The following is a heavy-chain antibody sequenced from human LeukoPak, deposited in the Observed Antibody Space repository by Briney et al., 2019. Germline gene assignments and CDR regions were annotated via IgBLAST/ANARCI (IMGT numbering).Heavy chain of an antibody. CDR1: AYTLTSYG. J-gene: IGHJ4*02. CDR3: ARFRAGVGEPYGDY. D-gene: IGHD3-10*01. V-gene: IGHV1-18*01. CDR2: ISAYNGNT. Sequence: GASVKVSCKASAYTLTSYGISWVRQAPGQGLEWMGWISAYNGNTNYAQKFQGRVTMTTDTSTSTAYMELRSLRSDDTAVYYCARFRAGVGEPYGDYWGQGTLVTVSS.